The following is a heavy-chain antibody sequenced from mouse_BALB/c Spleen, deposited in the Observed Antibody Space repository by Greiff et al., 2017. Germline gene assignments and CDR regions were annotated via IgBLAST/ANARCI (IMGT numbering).Heavy chain of an antibody. V-gene: IGHV1-9*01. D-gene: IGHD2-1*01. CDR3: AGGNYGFAY. CDR2: ILPGSGST. J-gene: IGHJ3*01. Sequence: QVQLQQSGAELMKPGASVKISCKATGYTFSSYWIEWVKQRPGHGLEWIGEILPGSGSTNYNEKFKGKATFTADTSSNTAYMQLSSLTSEDSAVYYCAGGNYGFAYWGQGTLVTVSA. CDR1: GYTFSSYW.